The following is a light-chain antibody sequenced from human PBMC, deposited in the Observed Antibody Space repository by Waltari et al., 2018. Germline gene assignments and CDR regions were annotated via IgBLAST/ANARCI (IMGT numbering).Light chain of an antibody. J-gene: IGLJ2*01. CDR2: DVS. Sequence: QSALTQPASVSGSPGQSITISCTGTSSDVGTYHYVSWYQQHPGKAPKLWIFDVSIRPSGVSNRFSGSKSGNTASLTISGLQAEDDADYYCSSYISSSTLELFGGGTKLTVL. CDR1: SSDVGTYHY. CDR3: SSYISSSTLEL. V-gene: IGLV2-14*03.